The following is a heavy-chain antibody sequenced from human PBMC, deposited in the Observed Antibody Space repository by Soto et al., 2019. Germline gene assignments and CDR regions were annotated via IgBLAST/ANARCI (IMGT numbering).Heavy chain of an antibody. V-gene: IGHV4-34*01. Sequence: SETLSLTCAVYGGSFSGYYWSWIRQPPGKGLEWIGEINHSGSTNYNPSIKSRVTISVDTSKNQFSLKLSSVTAADTAVYYCARRRKYQLLSYYFDYWGQGTLVTVSS. D-gene: IGHD2-2*01. CDR3: ARRRKYQLLSYYFDY. J-gene: IGHJ4*02. CDR1: GGSFSGYY. CDR2: INHSGST.